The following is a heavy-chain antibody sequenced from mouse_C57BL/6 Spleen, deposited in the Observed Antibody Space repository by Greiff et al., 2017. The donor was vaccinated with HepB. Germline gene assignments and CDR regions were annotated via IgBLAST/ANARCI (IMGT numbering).Heavy chain of an antibody. D-gene: IGHD2-3*01. CDR2: ISSGSSTI. Sequence: EVQRVESGGGLVKPGGSLKLSCAASGFTFSDYGMHWVRQAPEKGLEWVAYISSGSSTIYYADTVKGRFTISRDNAKNTLFLQRTSLRSEDTAMYYCASDGYGWYFDVWGTGTTVTVSS. J-gene: IGHJ1*03. CDR3: ASDGYGWYFDV. V-gene: IGHV5-17*01. CDR1: GFTFSDYG.